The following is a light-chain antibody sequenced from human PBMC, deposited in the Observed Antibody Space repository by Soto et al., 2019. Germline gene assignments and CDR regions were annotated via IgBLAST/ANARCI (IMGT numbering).Light chain of an antibody. CDR2: DAS. V-gene: IGKV1-33*01. CDR1: QDINNY. Sequence: DIQMTQSPSSLSASVGDRVTITCQATQDINNYLIWYQQKPGKAPKLLIYDASNLETGVPSRFSGSGSGTDFILTITNLQPEDAATYFCQQYDNHPRAIFGPGTKVEIK. J-gene: IGKJ3*01. CDR3: QQYDNHPRAI.